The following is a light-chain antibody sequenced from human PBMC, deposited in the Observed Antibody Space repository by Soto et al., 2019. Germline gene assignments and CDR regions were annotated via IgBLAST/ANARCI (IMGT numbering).Light chain of an antibody. CDR3: QQYDDFPLT. Sequence: DIQMTQSPSSLSASAGDRITITCQASQDIATFLNWYQQKPGKAPRLLIYDASTLKPGDTSRFSGSGSGTDFTFTISSLQPEDIATYYCQQYDDFPLTFGRGTKVEIK. V-gene: IGKV1-33*01. CDR1: QDIATF. J-gene: IGKJ4*01. CDR2: DAS.